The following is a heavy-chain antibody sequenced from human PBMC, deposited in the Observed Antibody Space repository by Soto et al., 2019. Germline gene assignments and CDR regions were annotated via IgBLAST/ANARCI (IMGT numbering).Heavy chain of an antibody. V-gene: IGHV4-38-2*02. CDR1: GYLISSGYY. Sequence: PSETLSLTCSVSGYLISSGYYWGWVRQTPGKGLEWLGSIDYSGKTYKNPSLKSRVSASVDLSQNQFSLNLRSVSAADTAVYFCARDMSSGYESYYFDYWGQGTLVTVSS. D-gene: IGHD3-22*01. CDR3: ARDMSSGYESYYFDY. CDR2: IDYSGKT. J-gene: IGHJ4*02.